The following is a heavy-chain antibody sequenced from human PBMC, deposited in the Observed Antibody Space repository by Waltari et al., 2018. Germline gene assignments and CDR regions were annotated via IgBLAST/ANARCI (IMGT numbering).Heavy chain of an antibody. J-gene: IGHJ4*02. V-gene: IGHV3-74*01. CDR2: INRDGSTT. CDR3: AREIAVTGQYYFDY. Sequence: EMQLVESGGDSVQPGGSLRLSCAVSGFTFISYWMHWVRQDPGKGLVWVSRINRDGSTTTYADSVKGRFTISRDNAKNTLYLQMNSLRAEDTAVYYCAREIAVTGQYYFDYWGQGTLVTVSS. CDR1: GFTFISYW. D-gene: IGHD6-13*01.